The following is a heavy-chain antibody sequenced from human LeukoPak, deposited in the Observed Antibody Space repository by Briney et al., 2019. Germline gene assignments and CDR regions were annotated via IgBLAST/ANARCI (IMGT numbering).Heavy chain of an antibody. CDR1: GFSFSTYG. CDR3: AKRLYASSSFVTDS. V-gene: IGHV3-30*02. J-gene: IGHJ4*02. D-gene: IGHD6-6*01. CDR2: IRYDGSNT. Sequence: GGSLSLSCAASGFSFSTYGRHWVRQAPGKGLEWVAFIRYDGSNTYYAVSVKGRFTISRDNSKNTLFLQMNSLRPEDTAVYYCAKRLYASSSFVTDSWGQGTLVTVSS.